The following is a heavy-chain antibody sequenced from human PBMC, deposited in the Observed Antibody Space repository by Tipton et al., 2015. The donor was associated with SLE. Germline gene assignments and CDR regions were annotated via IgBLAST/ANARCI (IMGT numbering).Heavy chain of an antibody. CDR2: INYGGST. D-gene: IGHD2-21*02. V-gene: IGHV4-34*01. CDR3: ARTNMVTGRMGWLDP. CDR1: GGSFSAYY. J-gene: IGHJ5*02. Sequence: TLSLTCAVSGGSFSAYYWTWIRQPPAKGLEWIGEINYGGSTNYNPSLKSRVTISVDTSKNQVSLRLSSVTAADTAVYYCARTNMVTGRMGWLDPWGQGTLVTVSS.